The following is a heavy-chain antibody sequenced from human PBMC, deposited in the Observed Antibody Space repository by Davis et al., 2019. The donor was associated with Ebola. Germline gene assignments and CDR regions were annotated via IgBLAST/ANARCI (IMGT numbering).Heavy chain of an antibody. CDR1: GFTFSSYG. CDR2: IRYDGSNK. V-gene: IGHV3-30*02. Sequence: PGGSLRLSCAASGFTFSSYGMHWVRQAPGKGLEWVAFIRYDGSNKYYADSVKGRFTISRDNSKNTLYLQMNSLRAEDTAVYYCAKAIDFWSGYPTDAFDIWGQGTMVTVSS. J-gene: IGHJ3*02. D-gene: IGHD3-3*01. CDR3: AKAIDFWSGYPTDAFDI.